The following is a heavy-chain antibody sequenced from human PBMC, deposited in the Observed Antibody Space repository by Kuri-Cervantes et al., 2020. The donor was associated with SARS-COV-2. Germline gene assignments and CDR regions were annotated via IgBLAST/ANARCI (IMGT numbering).Heavy chain of an antibody. CDR2: ISSNGGST. D-gene: IGHD1-26*01. V-gene: IGHV3-64D*08. CDR1: GFTFSSYA. Sequence: GESLKISCSASGFTFSSYAMHWVRQAPGKGLEYVSAISSNGGSTYYADSVKGRFTISRDNSKNTLYLQMSSLRAEDTAVYYCASSGSPYYYYGMDVWGQGTTVTVSS. CDR3: ASSGSPYYYYGMDV. J-gene: IGHJ6*02.